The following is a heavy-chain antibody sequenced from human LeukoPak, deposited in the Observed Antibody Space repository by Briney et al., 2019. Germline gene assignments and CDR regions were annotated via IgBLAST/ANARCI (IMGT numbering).Heavy chain of an antibody. Sequence: KAGGSLRLSCAASGFTFSSYSMNWVRQAPGRGLEWVSSISSSSSYIYYADSVRGRFTISRDNAKNSLYLQMNSLRAEDTAVYYCARFEAVWFGELLRDYYYGMDVWGQGTTVTVSS. CDR2: ISSSSSYI. D-gene: IGHD3-10*01. V-gene: IGHV3-21*01. J-gene: IGHJ6*02. CDR1: GFTFSSYS. CDR3: ARFEAVWFGELLRDYYYGMDV.